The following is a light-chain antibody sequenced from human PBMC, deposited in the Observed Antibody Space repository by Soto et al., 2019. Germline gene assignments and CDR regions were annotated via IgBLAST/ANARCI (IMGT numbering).Light chain of an antibody. V-gene: IGKV1-39*01. Sequence: DILLTQSPTPLSASVGDTVTITCRASQSISINLNWYQHRPGEAPKVLIYVASTLATGAPSRFSGTGVGTDFTLTISSLQLEDFATYYCQQTYTTRVYTFGQGTKLEFK. J-gene: IGKJ2*01. CDR2: VAS. CDR1: QSISIN. CDR3: QQTYTTRVYT.